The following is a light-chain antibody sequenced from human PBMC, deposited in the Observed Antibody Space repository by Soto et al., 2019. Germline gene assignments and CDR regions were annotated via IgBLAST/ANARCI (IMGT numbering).Light chain of an antibody. CDR3: QQSYSTPKT. CDR2: AAS. CDR1: QTISTF. J-gene: IGKJ1*01. V-gene: IGKV1-39*01. Sequence: DIPMTQSPSSLSASVGDRVTIACRASQTISTFLNWYQLKPGKAPKLLIYAASSLHIGVPSRFSGSGSGTDFTLTISSLQPEDFATYFCQQSYSTPKTFGQGTKVEIK.